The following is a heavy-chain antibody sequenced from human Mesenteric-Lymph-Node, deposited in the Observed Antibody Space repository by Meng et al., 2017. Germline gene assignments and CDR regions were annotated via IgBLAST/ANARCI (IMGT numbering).Heavy chain of an antibody. V-gene: IGHV1-2*02. D-gene: IGHD3-16*02. CDR2: INPNSGGT. CDR3: ARNPDYDYVWGSYRPYGMDV. J-gene: IGHJ6*02. Sequence: ASVKVSCKASGYTFPSYGISWVRQAPGQGLEWMGWINPNSGGTNYAQKFQGRVTMTRDTSISTAYMELSRLRSDDTAVYYCARNPDYDYVWGSYRPYGMDVWGQGTTVTVSS. CDR1: GYTFPSYG.